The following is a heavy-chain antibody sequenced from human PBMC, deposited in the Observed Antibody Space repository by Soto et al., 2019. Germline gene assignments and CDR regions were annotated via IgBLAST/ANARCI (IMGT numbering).Heavy chain of an antibody. J-gene: IGHJ4*02. CDR3: AKGPSGWYGDY. D-gene: IGHD6-19*01. Sequence: QAPGKGLEWVSAISGSGGSTYYADSVKGRFTISRDNSKNTLYLQMNSLRAEDTAVYYCAKGPSGWYGDYWGQGTLVTVSS. CDR2: ISGSGGST. V-gene: IGHV3-23*01.